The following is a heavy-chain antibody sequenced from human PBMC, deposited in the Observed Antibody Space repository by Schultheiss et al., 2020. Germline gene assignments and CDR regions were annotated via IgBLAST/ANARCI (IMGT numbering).Heavy chain of an antibody. Sequence: GGSLRLSCKGSGFSFTSYWIGWVRQMPGKGLELMGVIYPGDSDTRYSPSFQGQVTISADKSISTAYLQWSSLRPSDTAMYYCVRQYFALDYWGQGTLVTVSS. J-gene: IGHJ4*02. D-gene: IGHD2/OR15-2a*01. CDR2: IYPGDSDT. V-gene: IGHV5-51*01. CDR1: GFSFTSYW. CDR3: VRQYFALDY.